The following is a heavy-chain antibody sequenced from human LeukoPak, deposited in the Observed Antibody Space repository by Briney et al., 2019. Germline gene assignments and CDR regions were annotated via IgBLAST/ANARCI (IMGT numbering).Heavy chain of an antibody. Sequence: SVKVSCKASGGTFSSYAISWVRQAPGQGLEWMGGIIPIFGTANYAQKFQGRVTITADESTSTAYMELSSLRSEDTAVYYCARNSLYDSSAPDAFDIWGQGTMVTVSS. CDR1: GGTFSSYA. D-gene: IGHD3-22*01. J-gene: IGHJ3*02. CDR2: IIPIFGTA. CDR3: ARNSLYDSSAPDAFDI. V-gene: IGHV1-69*13.